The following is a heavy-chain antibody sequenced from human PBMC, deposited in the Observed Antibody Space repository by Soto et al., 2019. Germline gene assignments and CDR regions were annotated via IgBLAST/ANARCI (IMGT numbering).Heavy chain of an antibody. Sequence: SVKVSCKASGGTFSSYAISWVRQAPGQGLEWMGGIIPIFGTANYAQKFQGRVTITADESTSTAYMELSSLRSEDTAVYYCARVLNVNRYYYDSSGYYLGGMDVWGQGTTVTVSS. CDR2: IIPIFGTA. J-gene: IGHJ6*02. CDR3: ARVLNVNRYYYDSSGYYLGGMDV. D-gene: IGHD3-22*01. V-gene: IGHV1-69*13. CDR1: GGTFSSYA.